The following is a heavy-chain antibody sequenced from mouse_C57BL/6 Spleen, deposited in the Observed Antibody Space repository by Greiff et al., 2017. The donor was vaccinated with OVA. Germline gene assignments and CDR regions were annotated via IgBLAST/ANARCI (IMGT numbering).Heavy chain of an antibody. CDR1: GFTFSDFY. V-gene: IGHV7-1*01. D-gene: IGHD2-4*01. J-gene: IGHJ1*03. CDR3: AREGDYEYFDV. Sequence: DVHLVESGGGLVQSGRSLRLSCATSGFTFSDFYMEWVRQAPGKGLEWIAASRNKANDYTTEYSASVKGRFIVSRDTSQSILYLQMNALRAEDTAIYYWAREGDYEYFDVWGTGTTVTVSS. CDR2: SRNKANDYTT.